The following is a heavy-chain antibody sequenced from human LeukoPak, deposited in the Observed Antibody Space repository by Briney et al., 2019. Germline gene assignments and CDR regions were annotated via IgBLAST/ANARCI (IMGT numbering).Heavy chain of an antibody. Sequence: SETLSLTCTVSGASFSSSTYYWGWIRQPPGKGLEWIGSIYYSGSTYYNPSLKSRVNISVGTSKNQFSLQLSSVTAADTAVYYCARLFFVIDTWGQGTLVTVSS. CDR3: ARLFFVIDT. J-gene: IGHJ5*02. D-gene: IGHD3-3*01. CDR1: GASFSSSTYY. V-gene: IGHV4-39*01. CDR2: IYYSGST.